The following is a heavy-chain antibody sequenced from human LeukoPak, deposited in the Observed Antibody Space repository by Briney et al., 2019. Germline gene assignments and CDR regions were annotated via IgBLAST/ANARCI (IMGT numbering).Heavy chain of an antibody. D-gene: IGHD1-26*01. CDR2: IKQDGSEK. V-gene: IGHV3-7*01. CDR3: ARVFIVGGRTIFDY. Sequence: PGGSLRLSCAASGFTFSSYWMSWVRQAPGKGLEWVANIKQDGSEKYYVDSVKGRFTISRDNVKNSLHLQMNSLRAEDTALYYCARVFIVGGRTIFDYWGQGTLVTVSS. CDR1: GFTFSSYW. J-gene: IGHJ4*02.